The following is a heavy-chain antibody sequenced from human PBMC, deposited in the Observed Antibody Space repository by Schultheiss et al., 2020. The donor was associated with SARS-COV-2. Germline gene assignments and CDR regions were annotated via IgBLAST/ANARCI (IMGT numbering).Heavy chain of an antibody. Sequence: KISCKASGGTFSSYAISWVRQAPGQGLEWMGGIIPIFGTANYAQKFQGRVTITADKSTSTAYMELSSLRSEDTAVYYCARTNYGGNYGDYDYYYGMDVWGQGTTVTVSS. CDR3: ARTNYGGNYGDYDYYYGMDV. V-gene: IGHV1-69*06. D-gene: IGHD4-17*01. CDR1: GGTFSSYA. J-gene: IGHJ6*02. CDR2: IIPIFGTA.